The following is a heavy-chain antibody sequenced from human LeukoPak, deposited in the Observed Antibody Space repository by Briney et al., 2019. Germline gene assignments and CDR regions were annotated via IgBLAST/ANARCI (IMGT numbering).Heavy chain of an antibody. CDR3: ASPLSIAGAY. D-gene: IGHD6-13*01. CDR2: INPKNGAT. V-gene: IGHV1-2*02. J-gene: IGHJ4*02. Sequence: ASVMVSCRASGYTFTAYWMHWVRQAPGQGLEWMGWINPKNGATFYAQKFQGRFTMTTDTSTSTGYMELKMLTSDESAVYYCASPLSIAGAYWGQGTLVTVFS. CDR1: GYTFTAYW.